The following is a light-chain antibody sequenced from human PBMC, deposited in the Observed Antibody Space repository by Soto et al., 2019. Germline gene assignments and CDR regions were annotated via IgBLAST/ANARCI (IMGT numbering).Light chain of an antibody. Sequence: QAVVTQPPSVSAAPGQKVTISCSGTSSNIGNSYVSWYQQLPGTAPKLLIYDNDERPSGIPDRFSGSKSGTSATLDITGLQTGDEADYYCGTWDGSLSAAVVFGGGTKLTVL. CDR1: SSNIGNSY. CDR2: DND. J-gene: IGLJ2*01. CDR3: GTWDGSLSAAVV. V-gene: IGLV1-51*01.